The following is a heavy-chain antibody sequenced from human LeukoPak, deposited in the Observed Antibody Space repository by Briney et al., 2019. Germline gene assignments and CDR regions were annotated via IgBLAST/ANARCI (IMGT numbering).Heavy chain of an antibody. V-gene: IGHV4-59*01. CDR3: ARASSSHGYYYGMDV. CDR2: IYYSGST. CDR1: GGSISSYY. Sequence: SETLSLTCTVSGGSISSYYWSWIRQPPGKGLEWIGYIYYSGSTNYNPSLKSRVTISVDTSKNQFSLKLSSVTAADTAVYYCARASSSHGYYYGMDVWGQGTTVTVSS. J-gene: IGHJ6*02.